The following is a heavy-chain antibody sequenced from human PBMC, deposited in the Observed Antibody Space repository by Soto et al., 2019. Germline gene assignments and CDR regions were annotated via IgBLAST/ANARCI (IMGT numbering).Heavy chain of an antibody. V-gene: IGHV4-39*01. CDR2: IYYTGST. CDR1: GGSIGSIISY. CDR3: ARTNSDGYY. J-gene: IGHJ4*02. Sequence: QLQLQESGPGLVKPSETLSLICTVSGGSIGSIISYWGWIRQPPGKGLEWITSIYYTGSTYYNPSLKSRVTISLDTYKNRFSLKLSSVTAADTALYYCARTNSDGYYWGQGTLVTVSS. D-gene: IGHD3-22*01.